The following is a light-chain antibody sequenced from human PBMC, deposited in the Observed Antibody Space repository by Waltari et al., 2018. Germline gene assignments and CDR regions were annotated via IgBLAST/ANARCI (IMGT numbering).Light chain of an antibody. CDR3: SSYAGNNRRV. J-gene: IGLJ1*01. V-gene: IGLV2-8*01. CDR2: EVS. CDR1: RSDVGGYKL. Sequence: QSALTQPPSASGSPGQSVTITCTGTRSDVGGYKLVSWYQQFPGKAPKLLISEVSESPSGVPARFSGSKARNTASLTVSGLQVEDEADYYCSSYAGNNRRVFGTGTRVTV.